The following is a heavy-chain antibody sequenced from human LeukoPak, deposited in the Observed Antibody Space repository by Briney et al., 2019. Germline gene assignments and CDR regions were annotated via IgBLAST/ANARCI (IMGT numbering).Heavy chain of an antibody. D-gene: IGHD6-6*01. Sequence: QTGGSLRLSCAASGFTFSSYAMSWVRQAPGKGLEWVSAISGSGGSTYYADSVKGRFTISRDNSKNTLYLQMNSLRAEDTAVYYCAKVPSIAARPKYYFDYWGQGTLVTVSS. CDR3: AKVPSIAARPKYYFDY. CDR2: ISGSGGST. J-gene: IGHJ4*02. V-gene: IGHV3-23*01. CDR1: GFTFSSYA.